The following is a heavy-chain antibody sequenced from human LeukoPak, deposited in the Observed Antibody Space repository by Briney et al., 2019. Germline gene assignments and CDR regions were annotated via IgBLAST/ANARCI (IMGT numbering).Heavy chain of an antibody. CDR3: AKDGGATAAYCGGDCYSFDY. D-gene: IGHD2-21*01. V-gene: IGHV3-30*02. CDR2: IRYDGSNK. J-gene: IGHJ4*02. CDR1: GFTFSSYG. Sequence: GGSLRLSCAASGFTFSSYGMHWVRQAPGKGLEWVAFIRYDGSNKYYADSVKGRFTISRDNSKNTLYLQMNSLRAEDTAVYYCAKDGGATAAYCGGDCYSFDYWGRGTLVTVSS.